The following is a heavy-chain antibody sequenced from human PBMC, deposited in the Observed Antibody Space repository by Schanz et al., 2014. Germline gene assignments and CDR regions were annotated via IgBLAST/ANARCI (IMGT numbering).Heavy chain of an antibody. D-gene: IGHD3-10*01. CDR1: GFIFGSSV. J-gene: IGHJ3*02. V-gene: IGHV3-23*01. CDR3: AKGRFGELSAFDI. Sequence: EVQLLESGGGLVQPGGSLRLSCAASGFIFGSSVMAWVRQAPGKGLEWVSGITGASDHIDYAESVKGRFTISRDNSKNTLYLQMNSLRPEDTAVYYCAKGRFGELSAFDIWGQGTMVTVSS. CDR2: ITGASDHI.